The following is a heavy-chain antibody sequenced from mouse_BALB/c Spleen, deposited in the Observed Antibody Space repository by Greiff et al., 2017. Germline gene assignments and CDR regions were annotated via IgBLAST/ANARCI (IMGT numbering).Heavy chain of an antibody. CDR2: ISYSGST. V-gene: IGHV3-8*02. CDR3: AREGANSFAY. CDR1: GDSITSGY. J-gene: IGHJ3*01. Sequence: DVKLVESGPSLVKPSQTLSLTCSVTGDSITSGYWNWIRKFPGNKLEYMGYISYSGSTYYNPSLKSRISITRDTSKNHYYLQLNSVTTEDTATYYCAREGANSFAYWGQGTLVTVSA. D-gene: IGHD3-1*01.